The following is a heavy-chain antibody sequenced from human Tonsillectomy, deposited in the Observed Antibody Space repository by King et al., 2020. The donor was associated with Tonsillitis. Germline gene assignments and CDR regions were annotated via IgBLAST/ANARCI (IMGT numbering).Heavy chain of an antibody. CDR1: GFTFSIYL. J-gene: IGHJ3*01. V-gene: IGHV3-74*01. CDR3: ASSIGAFDL. CDR2: VNRDGGNT. Sequence: VQLVESGGGLVQPGGSLRLSCAASGFTFSIYLMHCVRQAPGKGLVWVSRVNRDGGNTDYADSVKGRFTISRDNAKNTVFLQMNSLRAEDTAVYYCASSIGAFDLWGQGTMVTVSS. D-gene: IGHD3-16*01.